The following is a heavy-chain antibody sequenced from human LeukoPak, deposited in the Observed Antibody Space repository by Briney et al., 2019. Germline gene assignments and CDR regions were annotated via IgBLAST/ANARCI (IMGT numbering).Heavy chain of an antibody. J-gene: IGHJ4*02. Sequence: PGGSLSLSCAASGFTFSSYSMNWVRQAPGKGLEWVSSISSSSSYIYYADSVKGRFTISRDNAKNSLYLQMNSLRAEDTAVYYCARGQAARYYFDYWGQGTLVTVSS. CDR1: GFTFSSYS. D-gene: IGHD6-6*01. CDR3: ARGQAARYYFDY. CDR2: ISSSSSYI. V-gene: IGHV3-21*01.